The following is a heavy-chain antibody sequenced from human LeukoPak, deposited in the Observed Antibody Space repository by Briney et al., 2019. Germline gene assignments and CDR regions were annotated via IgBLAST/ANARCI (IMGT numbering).Heavy chain of an antibody. D-gene: IGHD3-3*01. Sequence: PGGSLRLSCAASGFTFSSYAMSWVRQAPGKGLEWVSAISGSGGSTYYADPVKGRFTISRDNSKNTLYLQMNSLRAEDTAVYYCAKSNFWSGYYDYWGQGTLVTVSS. CDR1: GFTFSSYA. CDR2: ISGSGGST. J-gene: IGHJ4*02. CDR3: AKSNFWSGYYDY. V-gene: IGHV3-23*01.